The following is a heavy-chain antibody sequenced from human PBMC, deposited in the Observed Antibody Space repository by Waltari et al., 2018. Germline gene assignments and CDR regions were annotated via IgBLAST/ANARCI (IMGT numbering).Heavy chain of an antibody. CDR1: GFTFSSYW. V-gene: IGHV3-74*01. D-gene: IGHD2-15*01. CDR2: INSDGSST. CDR3: ARGCSGGSCPTYYYYYYMDV. Sequence: EVQLVESGGGLVQPGGSLRLSCAASGFTFSSYWMHWVRQAPGKGLVWVSRINSDGSSTSYADPVKGRFTISRDNAKNTLYLQMNSLRAEDTAVYYCARGCSGGSCPTYYYYYYMDVWGKGTTVTVSS. J-gene: IGHJ6*03.